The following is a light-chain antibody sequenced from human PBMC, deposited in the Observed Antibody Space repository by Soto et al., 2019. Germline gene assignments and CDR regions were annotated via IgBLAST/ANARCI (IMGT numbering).Light chain of an antibody. J-gene: IGKJ2*01. CDR2: GAS. CDR1: QSISSW. CDR3: QQYNSYPNT. Sequence: DIKMTQSPSTLSASIGDRVTITCRASQSISSWLAWYQQKPGKAPKLLIYGASSLERGVPSRFSGSGYGTEFTLTISSLQPDDFATYYCQQYNSYPNTFGQGTKLEIK. V-gene: IGKV1-5*01.